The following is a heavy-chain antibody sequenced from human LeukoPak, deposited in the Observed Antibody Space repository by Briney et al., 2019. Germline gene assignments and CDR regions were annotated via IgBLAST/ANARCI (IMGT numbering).Heavy chain of an antibody. V-gene: IGHV4-34*01. CDR1: GGSFSGYY. CDR3: ARGSLVYSSGWYRPYYYMDV. D-gene: IGHD6-19*01. Sequence: SETLSLTCAVYGGSFSGYYWSWIRQPPGKGLEWIGEINHSGSTNYNPSLKSRVTISVDTSKNQFSRKLSSVTAADTAVYYCARGSLVYSSGWYRPYYYMDVWGKGTTVTVSS. J-gene: IGHJ6*03. CDR2: INHSGST.